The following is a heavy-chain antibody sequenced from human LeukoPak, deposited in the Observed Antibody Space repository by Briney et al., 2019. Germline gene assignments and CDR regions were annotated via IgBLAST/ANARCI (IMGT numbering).Heavy chain of an antibody. V-gene: IGHV3-21*01. Sequence: GGSLRLSCAASGFTFSSYSMNWVRQAPGKGLEWVSSISSSSSYIYYADSVKGRFTISRDNAKNSLYLQMSSLRAEDTAVYYCAREQLIDYYFDYWGQGTLVTVSS. J-gene: IGHJ4*02. CDR2: ISSSSSYI. CDR3: AREQLIDYYFDY. D-gene: IGHD3-16*01. CDR1: GFTFSSYS.